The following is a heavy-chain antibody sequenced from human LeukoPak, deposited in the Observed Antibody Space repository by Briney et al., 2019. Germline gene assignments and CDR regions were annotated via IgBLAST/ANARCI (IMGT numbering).Heavy chain of an antibody. V-gene: IGHV3-21*01. CDR3: ARDSIYSSGWFNYFDY. Sequence: PGGSLRLSYAAYGFTFSSYSMNWVRQAPGKGVEWVSSISSSSSYIYYADSVKGRFTRSRDNAKNSVYMQMNRQRGEDPDVYYCARDSIYSSGWFNYFDYWGQGTLVTVSS. CDR1: GFTFSSYS. CDR2: ISSSSSYI. D-gene: IGHD6-19*01. J-gene: IGHJ4*02.